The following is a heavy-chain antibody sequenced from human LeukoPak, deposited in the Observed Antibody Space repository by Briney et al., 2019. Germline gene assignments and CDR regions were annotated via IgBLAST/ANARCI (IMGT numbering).Heavy chain of an antibody. J-gene: IGHJ4*02. D-gene: IGHD6-6*01. CDR1: GFTFSSYA. V-gene: IGHV3-23*01. CDR2: ISGSGGST. CDR3: ARDLIAARLYPFDY. Sequence: GGSLRLSCAASGFTFSSYAMSWVRQAPGKGLEWVSAISGSGGSTYYADSVKGRFTISRDNSKNTLYLQMNSLRAEDTAVYYCARDLIAARLYPFDYWGQGTLVTVSS.